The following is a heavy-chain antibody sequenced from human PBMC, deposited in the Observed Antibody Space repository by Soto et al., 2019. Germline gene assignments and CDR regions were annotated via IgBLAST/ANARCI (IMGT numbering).Heavy chain of an antibody. J-gene: IGHJ4*02. CDR1: GGSISSYY. Sequence: SETLSLTCTVSGGSISSYYWSWIRQPPGKGLEWIGYIYYSGSTNYNPSLKSRATISVDTSKNQFSLKLSSVTAADTAVYYCARDRGRQGLYYWDQGTLVTVSS. V-gene: IGHV4-59*01. CDR3: ARDRGRQGLYY. CDR2: IYYSGST.